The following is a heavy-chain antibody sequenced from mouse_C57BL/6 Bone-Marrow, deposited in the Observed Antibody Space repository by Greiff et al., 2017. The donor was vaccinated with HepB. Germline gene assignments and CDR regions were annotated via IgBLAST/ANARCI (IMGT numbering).Heavy chain of an antibody. CDR1: GYTFTSYW. V-gene: IGHV1-59*01. D-gene: IGHD5-5*01. CDR2: IDPSDSYT. Sequence: QVQLKQPGAELVRPGTSVKLSCKASGYTFTSYWMHWVKQRPGQGLEWIGVIDPSDSYTNYNQKFKGKATLTVDTSSSTAYMQLSSLTSEDSAVYYCARRGLPGAMDYWGQGTSVTVSS. J-gene: IGHJ4*01. CDR3: ARRGLPGAMDY.